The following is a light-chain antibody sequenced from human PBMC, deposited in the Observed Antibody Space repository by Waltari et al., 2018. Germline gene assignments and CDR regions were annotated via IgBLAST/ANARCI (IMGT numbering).Light chain of an antibody. V-gene: IGLV4-69*01. CDR1: SGHSSNV. Sequence: QLVLTQSPSASASLGASVKLTCTLSSGHSSNVLAWHQQQPEKGPRYLMKVNDEGSHSKGDKIPDRFSGSSSGAEHYLTISSLQSEDEADYYCQTGGHGTWVFGGGTKLTVL. CDR3: QTGGHGTWV. J-gene: IGLJ3*02. CDR2: VNDEGSH.